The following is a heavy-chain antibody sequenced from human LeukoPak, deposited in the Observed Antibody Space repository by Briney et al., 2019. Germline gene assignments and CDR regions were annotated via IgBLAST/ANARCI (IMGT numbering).Heavy chain of an antibody. CDR1: GDSSSGVDYY. D-gene: IGHD2-2*02. J-gene: IGHJ4*02. Sequence: SETLSLTCTVTGDSSSGVDYYWTWIRQPPGKGLEWIGYNSFSGSSGYNPSLRTRVSISLDTSKNQFSLKLYSVTAADTAVYYCARNSRESIGWLYHDYWGRGTLVTVSS. V-gene: IGHV4-30-4*08. CDR3: ARNSRESIGWLYHDY. CDR2: NSFSGSS.